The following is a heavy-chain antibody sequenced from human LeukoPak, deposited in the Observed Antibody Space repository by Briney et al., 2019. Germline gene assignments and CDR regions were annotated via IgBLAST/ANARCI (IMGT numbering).Heavy chain of an antibody. Sequence: PGGPLRLSCAASGLTFNTYGMHWVRQAPGKGLEWVAFIGHDGTKIYYADSVQGRFTISRDNSKNTLYLEMNSLSGADTALYYCAKDHVTWGNRYFDHWGQGTLGTVSS. CDR3: AKDHVTWGNRYFDH. CDR2: IGHDGTKI. D-gene: IGHD3-16*01. CDR1: GLTFNTYG. V-gene: IGHV3-30*02. J-gene: IGHJ4*02.